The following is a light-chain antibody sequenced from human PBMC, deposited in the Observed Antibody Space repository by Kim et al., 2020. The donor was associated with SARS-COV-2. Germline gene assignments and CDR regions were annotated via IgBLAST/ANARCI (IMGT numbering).Light chain of an antibody. Sequence: QSVLTQPPSTSGTPGQRVTISCSGSFSNIGSNHVYWYQQLPGTAPKLLIYRTDQRPSGVPDRFSGSKSGASASLAISGLRSEDEADYYCATWDDSLSGPVFGGGTKVTVL. CDR3: ATWDDSLSGPV. CDR2: RTD. CDR1: FSNIGSNH. J-gene: IGLJ2*01. V-gene: IGLV1-47*01.